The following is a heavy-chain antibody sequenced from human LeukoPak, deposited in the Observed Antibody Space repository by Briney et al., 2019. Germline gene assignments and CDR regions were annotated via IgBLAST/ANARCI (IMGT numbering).Heavy chain of an antibody. CDR1: GGSFSGYY. D-gene: IGHD3-10*01. CDR2: INHSGST. V-gene: IGHV4-34*01. Sequence: SETLSLTCAVYGGSFSGYYWSWIRQPPGKGLEWIGEINHSGSTNYNPSLTSRVTISVDTSKNQFSLKLSTVTAADTAVYYCAREYGSGRPFYYYYMDVWGKGTTVTVSS. J-gene: IGHJ6*03. CDR3: AREYGSGRPFYYYYMDV.